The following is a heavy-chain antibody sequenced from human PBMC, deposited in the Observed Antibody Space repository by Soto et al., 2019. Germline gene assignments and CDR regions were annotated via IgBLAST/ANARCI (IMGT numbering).Heavy chain of an antibody. J-gene: IGHJ6*02. Sequence: EVQLVESGGGLVQPGGSLRLSCAASGFTFSSYWMHWVRQAPGKGLVWVSRINSDGSGTSYADSVKGRFTISRDNAKNKRYLQMNGLRADDTAVYYCARVAAGTLYYPYYYGMDVRGHGTTVTVAS. CDR1: GFTFSSYW. V-gene: IGHV3-74*01. CDR3: ARVAAGTLYYPYYYGMDV. CDR2: INSDGSGT. D-gene: IGHD6-13*01.